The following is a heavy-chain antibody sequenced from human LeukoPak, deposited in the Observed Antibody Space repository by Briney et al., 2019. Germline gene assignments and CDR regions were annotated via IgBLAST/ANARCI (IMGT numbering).Heavy chain of an antibody. Sequence: SETLSLTCAVSGGSISSSNWWSWVRPPPGKGLEWIGEIYHSGSTNYNPSLKSRVTISVDTSKNQFSLKLSSVTAADTAVYYCARGFNLLSAFAYWGQGTLVTVSS. J-gene: IGHJ4*02. CDR3: ARGFNLLSAFAY. CDR2: IYHSGST. CDR1: GGSISSSNW. D-gene: IGHD1-14*01. V-gene: IGHV4-4*02.